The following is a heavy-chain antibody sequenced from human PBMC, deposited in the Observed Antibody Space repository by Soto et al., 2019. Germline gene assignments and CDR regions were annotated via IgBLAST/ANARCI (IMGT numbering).Heavy chain of an antibody. V-gene: IGHV1-18*01. Sequence: ASVKVSCKASGYTFTSYGISWVRQAPGQGLEWMGWISAYNGNTNYAQKLQGRVTMTTDTSTSTAYMELRSPRSDDTAVYYCARDGVDIVVVVAAEYWFDPWGQGTLVTVSS. CDR1: GYTFTSYG. CDR2: ISAYNGNT. D-gene: IGHD2-15*01. J-gene: IGHJ5*02. CDR3: ARDGVDIVVVVAAEYWFDP.